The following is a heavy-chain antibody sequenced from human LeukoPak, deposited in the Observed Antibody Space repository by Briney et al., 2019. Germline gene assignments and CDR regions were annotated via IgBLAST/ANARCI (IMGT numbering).Heavy chain of an antibody. Sequence: GGSLRLSCAASGFTFSSYSMNWVRQAPGKGLEWVSSISSSSSYIYYADSVKGRFTISRDNAKNSLYLQMNSLRAEDTAVYYCARSEISDDRFDYWGQGTLVTVSS. J-gene: IGHJ4*02. CDR3: ARSEISDDRFDY. CDR2: ISSSSSYI. D-gene: IGHD2-21*01. CDR1: GFTFSSYS. V-gene: IGHV3-21*01.